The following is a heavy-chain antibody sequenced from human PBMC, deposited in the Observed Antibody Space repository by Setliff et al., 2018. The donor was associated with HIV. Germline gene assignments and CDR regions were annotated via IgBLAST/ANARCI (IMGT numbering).Heavy chain of an antibody. J-gene: IGHJ4*02. CDR1: GFTFNNYA. V-gene: IGHV3-30*04. D-gene: IGHD2-8*01. CDR2: IWYDGSLK. Sequence: GGSLRLSCAVSGFTFNNYAMHWVRRAPGKGLEWVAVIWYDGSLKYYGDFVKGRFTISRDNSRKVLHLHMNNLGPEDTATYYCMRSQGMQAFDFWGQGTQVTVSS. CDR3: MRSQGMQAFDF.